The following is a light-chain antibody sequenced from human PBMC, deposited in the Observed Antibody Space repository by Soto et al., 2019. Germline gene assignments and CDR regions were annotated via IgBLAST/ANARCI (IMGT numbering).Light chain of an antibody. Sequence: QSVLTQPASVSGSPGQSITISCTGTSSYVGAYNYVSWCQQHPAKIPKLMIYHVSNRPSGVSDRFSGSKSGNTASLTISGLQAEDEADYYCYSYTTSSTYVFGTGTKVTVL. J-gene: IGLJ1*01. V-gene: IGLV2-14*01. CDR1: SSYVGAYNY. CDR2: HVS. CDR3: YSYTTSSTYV.